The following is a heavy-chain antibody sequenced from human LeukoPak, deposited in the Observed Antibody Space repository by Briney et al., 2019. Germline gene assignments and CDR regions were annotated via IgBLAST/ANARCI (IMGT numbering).Heavy chain of an antibody. J-gene: IGHJ4*02. CDR3: RVVVDRNGWYQYDY. CDR1: GFTLRNYV. D-gene: IGHD6-19*01. V-gene: IGHV3-13*01. Sequence: PGGSLRLSCAASGFTLRNYVMHWVRHATGKGLEWVSGIGTASGTHYPDSVNGRFTISREDAKNSLYLQMNSLRVGDTAVYYLRVVVDRNGWYQYDYWGQGTLVTVSS. CDR2: IGTASGT.